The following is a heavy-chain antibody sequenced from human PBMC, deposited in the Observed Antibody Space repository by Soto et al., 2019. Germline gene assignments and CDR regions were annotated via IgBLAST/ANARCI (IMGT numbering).Heavy chain of an antibody. CDR1: GGSIGSGGYY. Sequence: PSETLSLTSTVSGGSIGSGGYYWSWIRQHPGKGLEWIGYIYYSGSTYYNPSLKSRVTISVDTSKNQFSLKLSSVTAADTAVYYCARNSNPAPNHYYYYMDVWGKGTTVTVSS. CDR2: IYYSGST. V-gene: IGHV4-31*03. CDR3: ARNSNPAPNHYYYYMDV. J-gene: IGHJ6*03. D-gene: IGHD4-4*01.